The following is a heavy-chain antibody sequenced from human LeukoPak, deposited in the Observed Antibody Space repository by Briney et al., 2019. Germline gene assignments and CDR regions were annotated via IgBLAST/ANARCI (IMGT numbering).Heavy chain of an antibody. CDR3: ARGRRELTYYYNSSGYHITWYAFDI. D-gene: IGHD3-22*01. J-gene: IGHJ3*02. Sequence: SETLSLTCAVYGGSFSGYYWSWIRQPPGKGLEWIGEINHGGSTNYNPSLKSRVTISVDTSKNQFSLKLSSVTAADTAVYYCARGRRELTYYYNSSGYHITWYAFDIWGQGTMVTVSS. CDR1: GGSFSGYY. CDR2: INHGGST. V-gene: IGHV4-34*01.